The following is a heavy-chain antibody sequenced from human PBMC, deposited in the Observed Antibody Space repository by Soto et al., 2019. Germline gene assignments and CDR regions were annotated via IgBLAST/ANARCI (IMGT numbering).Heavy chain of an antibody. CDR3: ARVHSSSWATTNWFDP. V-gene: IGHV4-4*02. D-gene: IGHD6-13*01. J-gene: IGHJ5*02. CDR1: GGSISSSNW. CDR2: IYHSGST. Sequence: QVQLQDAGPGLVKPSGTLSLTCAVSGGSISSSNWWSWVRQPPGKGLEWIGEIYHSGSTNYNPSLTRRVTISVDKSKNQFSLKLSSVTAADTAVYYCARVHSSSWATTNWFDPWGQGTLVTVSS.